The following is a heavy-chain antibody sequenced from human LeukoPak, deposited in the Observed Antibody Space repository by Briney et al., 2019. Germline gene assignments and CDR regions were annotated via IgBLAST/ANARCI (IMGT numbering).Heavy chain of an antibody. CDR1: GGTFSSYA. CDR2: IIPIFGTA. CDR3: ARGGWLQFYSDY. V-gene: IGHV1-69*13. D-gene: IGHD5-24*01. J-gene: IGHJ4*02. Sequence: VASVNVSCKASGGTFSSYAISWVRQAPGQGLEWMGGIIPIFGTANYAQKFQGRVTITADESTSTAYMELSSLRSEDTAVYYCARGGWLQFYSDYWGQGTLVTVSS.